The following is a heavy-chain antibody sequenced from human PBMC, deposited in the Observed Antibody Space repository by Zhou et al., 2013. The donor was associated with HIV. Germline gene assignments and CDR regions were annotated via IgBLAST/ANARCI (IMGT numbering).Heavy chain of an antibody. D-gene: IGHD5-12*01. Sequence: QVQLVQSGAEVKKPGSSVKVSCKASGGTFSSYAISWVRQAPGQGLEWMGRIIPILGIANYAQKFQGRVTITADKSTSTAYMELSSLRSEDTAVYYCAGGDVDIVATFDYWGQGTLVTVSS. J-gene: IGHJ4*02. CDR3: AGGDVDIVATFDY. CDR2: IIPILGIA. CDR1: GGTFSSYA. V-gene: IGHV1-69*04.